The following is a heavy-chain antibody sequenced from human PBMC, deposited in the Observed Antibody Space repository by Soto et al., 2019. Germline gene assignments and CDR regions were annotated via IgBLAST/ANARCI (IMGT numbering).Heavy chain of an antibody. CDR3: ATRVTKYFQN. Sequence: EVQLLESGGGLVQPGGSLRLSCAASGFTFSSYAMSWVRQLPGKGLEWVSSISGSGGTTYYTDSVKGRFTISRDNSKSTLYLRMNSLRAEDTAVYYCATRVTKYFQNWGQGTLVTVSS. D-gene: IGHD4-17*01. CDR1: GFTFSSYA. J-gene: IGHJ1*01. V-gene: IGHV3-23*01. CDR2: ISGSGGTT.